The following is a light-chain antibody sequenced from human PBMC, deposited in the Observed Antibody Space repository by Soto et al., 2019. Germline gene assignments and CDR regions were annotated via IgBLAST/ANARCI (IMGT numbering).Light chain of an antibody. J-gene: IGKJ3*01. CDR2: AAS. CDR1: QSISSY. CDR3: QQSYSTPVT. Sequence: DIQMTQSPSSLSASVGDRVTITCRASQSISSYLNWYQQKPGKAPKLLIYAASSLQSGVPSRFRGSGSGTDFTLTISSLQPEDFETYYCQQSYSTPVTFGPGTKVDIK. V-gene: IGKV1-39*01.